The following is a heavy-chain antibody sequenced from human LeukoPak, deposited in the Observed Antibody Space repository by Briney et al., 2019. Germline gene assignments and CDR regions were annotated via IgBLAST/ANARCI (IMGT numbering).Heavy chain of an antibody. Sequence: PGGSLRLSCAASGFTFSIYSMNWVRQAPGKGLEWPSSITSSSNYTHYADSVKGRFTISRDNVQNSLYLQMNSLRAEDTAMYYCARDRGYFDNWGQGTLVT. J-gene: IGHJ4*02. CDR3: ARDRGYFDN. CDR1: GFTFSIYS. V-gene: IGHV3-21*01. CDR2: ITSSSNYT.